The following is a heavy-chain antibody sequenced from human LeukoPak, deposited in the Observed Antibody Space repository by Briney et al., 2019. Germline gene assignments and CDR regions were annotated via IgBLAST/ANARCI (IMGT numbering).Heavy chain of an antibody. J-gene: IGHJ6*04. CDR1: GGSFSGYY. V-gene: IGHV4-34*01. CDR3: ARVVGYCSGGSCYPLPYYYYGMDV. Sequence: SETLSLTCAVYGGSFSGYYWSWIRQPPGKGLEWIGEINHSGSTNYNPSLKSRVTIPVDTSKNQFSLKLSSVTAADTAVYYCARVVGYCSGGSCYPLPYYYYGMDVWGKGTTVTVSS. CDR2: INHSGST. D-gene: IGHD2-15*01.